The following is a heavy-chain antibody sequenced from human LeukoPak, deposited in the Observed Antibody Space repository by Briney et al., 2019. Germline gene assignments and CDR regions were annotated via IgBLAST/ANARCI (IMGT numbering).Heavy chain of an antibody. Sequence: GGSLRPSCAASGFTFSSYAMSWVRQAPGKGLEWVANIKEDGTEKYYQDSVKGRFTISRDNAKNSLYLQMNSLRAEDTAVYYCAREVVLSTSAWFEYWGQGTLVTVSS. CDR1: GFTFSSYA. J-gene: IGHJ4*02. CDR2: IKEDGTEK. V-gene: IGHV3-7*01. CDR3: AREVVLSTSAWFEY. D-gene: IGHD3-22*01.